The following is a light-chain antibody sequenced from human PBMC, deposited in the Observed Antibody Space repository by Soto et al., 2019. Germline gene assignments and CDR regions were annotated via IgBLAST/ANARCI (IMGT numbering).Light chain of an antibody. CDR2: GSS. CDR1: SSNIGTVYD. J-gene: IGLJ3*02. CDR3: QSYDSSLSGSV. V-gene: IGLV1-40*01. Sequence: QSVLTQPPSVSGAPGQRVTISCTGSSSNIGTVYDVHWYQHLPGTAPKLLIWGSSNRPSGVPDRFSASKSGTSASLAITGLQAEDEADYYCQSYDSSLSGSVFGGGTKLTVL.